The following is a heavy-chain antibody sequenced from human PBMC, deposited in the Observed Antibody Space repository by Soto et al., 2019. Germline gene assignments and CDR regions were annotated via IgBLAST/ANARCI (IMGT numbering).Heavy chain of an antibody. Sequence: ASVKVSCKASGYTFTSYYMHWVRQAPGQGLEWMGIINPSGGSTSYAQKFQGRVTMTRDTSTSTVYMELSSLRSEDTAVYYCARSRRIAVAGSPYDYWGQGTLVTVSS. V-gene: IGHV1-46*03. D-gene: IGHD6-19*01. J-gene: IGHJ4*02. CDR1: GYTFTSYY. CDR2: INPSGGST. CDR3: ARSRRIAVAGSPYDY.